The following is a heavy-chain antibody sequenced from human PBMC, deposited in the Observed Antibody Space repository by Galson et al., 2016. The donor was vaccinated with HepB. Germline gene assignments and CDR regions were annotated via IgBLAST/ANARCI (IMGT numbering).Heavy chain of an antibody. V-gene: IGHV3-21*06. CDR1: GVAFTSYA. Sequence: SLRLSCAASGVAFTSYAMTWVRQVPGKGLEWVSSITGSGGDTYYVDSVKGRFSISRDNAKNSLYLQMNSLRVEDTAVYYCARDNYEILPGPSHGADYWGQGTLVTVSS. D-gene: IGHD3-9*01. CDR2: ITGSGGDT. CDR3: ARDNYEILPGPSHGADY. J-gene: IGHJ4*02.